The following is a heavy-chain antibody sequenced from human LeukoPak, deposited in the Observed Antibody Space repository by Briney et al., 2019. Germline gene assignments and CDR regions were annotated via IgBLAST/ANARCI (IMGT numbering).Heavy chain of an antibody. Sequence: SVKVSCKASGGTFSSYAIRWVRQAPGQGLEWMGGIIPIFGTANYAQKCQGRVTITTDESTRTAYMELSSLRSEDTAVYYCARARGITYEFDPWGQGTLVTVSS. D-gene: IGHD3-10*01. V-gene: IGHV1-69*05. CDR1: GGTFSSYA. CDR2: IIPIFGTA. CDR3: ARARGITYEFDP. J-gene: IGHJ5*02.